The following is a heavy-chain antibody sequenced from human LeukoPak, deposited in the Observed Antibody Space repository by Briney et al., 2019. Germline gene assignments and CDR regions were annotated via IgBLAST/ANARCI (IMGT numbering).Heavy chain of an antibody. CDR2: IRYDGSYK. V-gene: IGHV3-30*02. D-gene: IGHD3-3*01. Sequence: GGSLRLSCAASGFTFSSYGMHWVRQAPGKGLEWVAFIRYDGSYKYYADSVKGRFTISRDNSKNTLYLQMNSLRAEDTAVYYCATTYYDFWSGYSLFDYWGQGTLVTVSS. CDR1: GFTFSSYG. CDR3: ATTYYDFWSGYSLFDY. J-gene: IGHJ4*02.